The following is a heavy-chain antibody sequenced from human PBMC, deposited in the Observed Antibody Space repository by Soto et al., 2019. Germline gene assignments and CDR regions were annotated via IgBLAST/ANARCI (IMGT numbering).Heavy chain of an antibody. V-gene: IGHV4-31*03. D-gene: IGHD2-15*01. J-gene: IGHJ5*01. CDR1: GGSVSSGGYY. CDR2: IYYSGST. CDR3: ARAPGYCSGGNCYRNGDWFDS. Sequence: SETLSLTCTVSGGSVSSGGYYWSWIRQYPVKGLEWIGYIYYSGSTYYNPSLKSRVTISVDTSENQFSLKLSSVTAADTAVYYCARAPGYCSGGNCYRNGDWFDSRGLGTPVTVSS.